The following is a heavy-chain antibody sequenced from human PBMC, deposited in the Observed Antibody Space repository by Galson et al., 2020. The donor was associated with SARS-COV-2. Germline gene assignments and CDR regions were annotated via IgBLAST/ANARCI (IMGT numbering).Heavy chain of an antibody. CDR2: ISYDGSNK. V-gene: IGHV3-30*04. J-gene: IGHJ4*02. D-gene: IGHD2-15*01. Sequence: GESLKISCAATGFTFSSYAMHWVRQAPGKGLEWVAVISYDGSNKYYADSVKGRFTISRDNSKNTLYLQMNSLRAEDTAVYYCAREGRVSGKSLVFDYWGQGTLVTVSS. CDR1: GFTFSSYA. CDR3: AREGRVSGKSLVFDY.